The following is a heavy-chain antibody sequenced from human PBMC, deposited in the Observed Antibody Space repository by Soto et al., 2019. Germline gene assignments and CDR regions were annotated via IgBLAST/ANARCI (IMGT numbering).Heavy chain of an antibody. V-gene: IGHV3-33*01. CDR2: IWYDERKK. CDR3: ARSSGLGIDF. J-gene: IGHJ4*02. CDR1: GFTFNTHG. Sequence: QMQLVESGGGVVQPGRSLRLSCAASGFTFNTHGMHWVRQAPGKGLEWVAVIWYDERKKYYEDSVTGRFTISRDNSRSALYLQMDSLRAEDTGVYYCARSSGLGIDFWGQGTLVTVSS. D-gene: IGHD6-19*01.